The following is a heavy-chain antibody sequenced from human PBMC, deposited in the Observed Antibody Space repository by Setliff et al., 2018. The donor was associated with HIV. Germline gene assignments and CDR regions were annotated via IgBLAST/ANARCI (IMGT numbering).Heavy chain of an antibody. CDR2: IDYSGNT. J-gene: IGHJ3*02. Sequence: PSETLSLTCTVSGGSINSHYWGWIRQPPGKGLEWIGTIDYSGNTYYNPSLKSRVTISVDTSKNQFSLKLSSVTAADTAVYYCASGGVDFVWGSYSPVPIWGQGTMVTVSS. CDR3: ASGGVDFVWGSYSPVPI. V-gene: IGHV4-39*07. CDR1: GGSINSHY. D-gene: IGHD3-16*01.